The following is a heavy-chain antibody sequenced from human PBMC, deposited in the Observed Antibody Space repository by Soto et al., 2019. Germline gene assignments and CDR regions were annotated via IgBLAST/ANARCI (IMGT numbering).Heavy chain of an antibody. J-gene: IGHJ4*02. V-gene: IGHV1-2*04. CDR2: INPNSGGT. CDR1: GYTFTGYY. Sequence: ASVKVSCKASGYTFTGYYMHWVRQAPGQGLEWMGWINPNSGGTNYAQKFQGWVTMTTDTSTSTAYMELRSLRSDDTAVYYCARVVDYGGPFFDYWGQGTLVTVSS. D-gene: IGHD4-17*01. CDR3: ARVVDYGGPFFDY.